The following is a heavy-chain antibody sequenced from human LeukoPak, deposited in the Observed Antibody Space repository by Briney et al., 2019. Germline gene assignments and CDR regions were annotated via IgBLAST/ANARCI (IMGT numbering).Heavy chain of an antibody. CDR3: ARDRFSSGWYVGY. D-gene: IGHD6-19*01. CDR2: INPNSGGT. J-gene: IGHJ4*02. Sequence: ASVKVSCKASGYTFTGYYMHWVRQAPGQGLEWMGWINPNSGGTNYAQKFQGRVTMTRDTSISTAYMELSGLRSDDTAVYYCARDRFSSGWYVGYWGQGTLVTVSS. V-gene: IGHV1-2*02. CDR1: GYTFTGYY.